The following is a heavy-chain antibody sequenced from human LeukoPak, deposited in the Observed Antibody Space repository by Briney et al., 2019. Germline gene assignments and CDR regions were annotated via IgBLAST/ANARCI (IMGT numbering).Heavy chain of an antibody. CDR2: IYTRGST. CDR3: ARGPTYQPIDY. D-gene: IGHD2-2*01. Sequence: SETLSLTCTVSGGSISSCYWSWIRQPAGKGLEWIGRIYTRGSTNYNPSLKSRVTMSVDTSKNQFSLKLSSVTAADTAVYYCARGPTYQPIDYWGQGTLVTVSS. CDR1: GGSISSCY. V-gene: IGHV4-4*07. J-gene: IGHJ4*02.